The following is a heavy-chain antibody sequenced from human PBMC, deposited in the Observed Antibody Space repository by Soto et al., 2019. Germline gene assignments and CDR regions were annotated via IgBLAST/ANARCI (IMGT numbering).Heavy chain of an antibody. V-gene: IGHV3-48*02. CDR2: ITSSSSTI. CDR1: GFTFTSNS. CDR3: ARGRVGTAYFDY. Sequence: EVQLVESGGGLVQPGGSLRLSCAASGFTFTSNSMNWVRQAPGKGLEWISYITSSSSTIYYADSVKGRFTISRDNAKNSLYRQMNSLRDDDTAVYYCARGRVGTAYFDYWGQGALVTVSS. J-gene: IGHJ4*02. D-gene: IGHD2-21*02.